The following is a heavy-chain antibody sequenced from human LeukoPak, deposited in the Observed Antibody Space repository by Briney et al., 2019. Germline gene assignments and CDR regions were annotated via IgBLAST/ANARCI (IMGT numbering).Heavy chain of an antibody. CDR2: ISAYNGNT. V-gene: IGHV1-18*01. CDR3: ARVVSSGWFTTSGEWFDP. J-gene: IGHJ5*02. D-gene: IGHD6-19*01. CDR1: GYTFTSYG. Sequence: ASVKVSCKASGYTFTSYGISWVRQAPGQGLEWMGWISAYNGNTNYAQKLQGRVTMTTDTSTSTAYMELRSLRSDDTAVYYCARVVSSGWFTTSGEWFDPWGQGTLVTVPS.